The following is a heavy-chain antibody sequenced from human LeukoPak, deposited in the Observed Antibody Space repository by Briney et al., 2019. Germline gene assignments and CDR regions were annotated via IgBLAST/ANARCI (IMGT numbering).Heavy chain of an antibody. CDR1: GGSISSSSYY. J-gene: IGHJ5*02. CDR2: IYYSGST. D-gene: IGHD6-13*01. CDR3: ARDASSSFTRRGFDP. V-gene: IGHV4-39*07. Sequence: SETLSLTCTVSGGSISSSSYYWGWIRQPPGKRLEWIGGIYYSGSTYYNPSLKSRVTISVDTSKNQFSLKLSSVTAADTAVYYCARDASSSFTRRGFDPWGQGTLVTVSS.